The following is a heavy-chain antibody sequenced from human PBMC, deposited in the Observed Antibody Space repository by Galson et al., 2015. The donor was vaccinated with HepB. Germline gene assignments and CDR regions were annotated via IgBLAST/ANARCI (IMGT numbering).Heavy chain of an antibody. V-gene: IGHV3-21*01. Sequence: SLRLSCAVSGFTFSRFNMNWVRQAPGKGLEWVSSISSGGDYLFYADSVKGRFTISRDDAKNSLYLQMNSLRAEDTAVYYCARGRLGNQDCWGQGTLVTVSS. D-gene: IGHD3-16*01. CDR3: ARGRLGNQDC. CDR2: ISSGGDYL. J-gene: IGHJ4*02. CDR1: GFTFSRFN.